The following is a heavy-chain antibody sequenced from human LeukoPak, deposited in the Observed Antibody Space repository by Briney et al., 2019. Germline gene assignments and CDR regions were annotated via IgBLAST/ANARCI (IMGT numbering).Heavy chain of an antibody. J-gene: IGHJ5*02. D-gene: IGHD3-22*01. CDR3: ARDSKYDSSGHAP. CDR1: GYSISSSNW. V-gene: IGHV4-28*03. CDR2: IYYSGST. Sequence: SDTLSLTCAVSGYSISSSNWWGWIRQPPGKGLEWIGYIYYSGSTNYNPSLKSRVTMSVDTSKNQFSLKLSSVTAADTAVYYCARDSKYDSSGHAPWGQGTLVTVSS.